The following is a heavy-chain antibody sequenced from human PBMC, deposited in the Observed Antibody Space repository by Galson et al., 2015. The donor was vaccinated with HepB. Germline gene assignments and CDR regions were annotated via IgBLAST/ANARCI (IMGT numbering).Heavy chain of an antibody. Sequence: SLRLSCAASGFTFRPSGMHWVRQAPGKGLEWVAVIQYDGSQKQYIDSVKGRFSISRDNSKNTLYLEMNSLRAEDTALYYCAREGSRIVFHAFDTWGQGTMVIVSS. CDR2: IQYDGSQK. V-gene: IGHV3-33*01. CDR3: AREGSRIVFHAFDT. CDR1: GFTFRPSG. D-gene: IGHD3-10*02. J-gene: IGHJ3*02.